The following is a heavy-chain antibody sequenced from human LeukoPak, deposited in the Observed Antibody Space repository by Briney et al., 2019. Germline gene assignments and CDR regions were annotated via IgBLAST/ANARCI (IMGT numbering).Heavy chain of an antibody. CDR3: ARRGGTVQNFDF. CDR1: GYSFTTYW. J-gene: IGHJ4*02. CDR2: LSPSDSDA. V-gene: IGHV5-51*01. Sequence: GESLKISCKASGYSFTTYWIGWVRQMPGKGLEWMGILSPSDSDARYSPSFRGQVTISVDKSISTAYLQWTSLKASDTAMYYCARRGGTVQNFDFWGQGTLVTVSS. D-gene: IGHD1-1*01.